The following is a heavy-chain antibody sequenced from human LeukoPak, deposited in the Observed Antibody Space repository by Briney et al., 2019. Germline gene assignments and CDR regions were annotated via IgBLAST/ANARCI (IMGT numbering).Heavy chain of an antibody. CDR3: ARGRGGRFRDAFDI. Sequence: PGGSLRLSCAASGFTFSSYSMNWVRQAPGKGLEWVSSISSSSSYIYYADSVKGRFTISRGNAKNSLYLQMNSLRAGDTAVYYCARGRGGRFRDAFDIWGQGTMVTVSS. D-gene: IGHD3-10*01. CDR2: ISSSSSYI. CDR1: GFTFSSYS. V-gene: IGHV3-21*01. J-gene: IGHJ3*02.